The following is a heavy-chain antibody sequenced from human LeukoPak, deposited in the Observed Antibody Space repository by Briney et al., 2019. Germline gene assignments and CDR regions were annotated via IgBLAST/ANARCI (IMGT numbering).Heavy chain of an antibody. J-gene: IGHJ3*02. CDR2: IYPTDSDA. D-gene: IGHD3-10*01. CDR3: ARRTLGGWFGLDAFDI. CDR1: GYTFTTYW. Sequence: GESLKISCKGSGYTFTTYWIGWVRQMPGKGLEWMGIIYPTDSDARYSPSFQGQVTISVDKSISTVYLQWNSLKASDSAMYYCARRTLGGWFGLDAFDIWGQGTMVTVSS. V-gene: IGHV5-51*01.